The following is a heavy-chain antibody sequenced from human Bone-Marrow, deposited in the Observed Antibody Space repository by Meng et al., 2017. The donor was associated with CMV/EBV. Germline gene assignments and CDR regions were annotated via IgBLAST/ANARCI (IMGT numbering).Heavy chain of an antibody. V-gene: IGHV3-74*01. D-gene: IGHD6-19*01. CDR1: GFTFSSYW. Sequence: GESLKISCAASGFTFSSYWMHWVRQAPGKGLVWVSRINSDGSSTSYADSVKGRFTISRDNAKNTLYLQINSLRAEDTAVYYCARVGPLYSSGWYFGKDYYGMDVWGQGTTVTVSS. J-gene: IGHJ6*02. CDR2: INSDGSST. CDR3: ARVGPLYSSGWYFGKDYYGMDV.